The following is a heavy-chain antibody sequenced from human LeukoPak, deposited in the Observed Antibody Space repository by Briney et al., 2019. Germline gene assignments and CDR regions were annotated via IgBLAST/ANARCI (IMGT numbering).Heavy chain of an antibody. Sequence: PGGSLRLSCAASGFTFSSYDIHWVRQATGKGLEWVSAIDTAGDTYYPGSVKGRFTISRENAKNSLYLQMNSLRAGDTAVYYCAKDGESGIQYTQGYFDYWGQGTLVTVSS. CDR3: AKDGESGIQYTQGYFDY. CDR2: IDTAGDT. CDR1: GFTFSSYD. D-gene: IGHD1-1*01. J-gene: IGHJ4*02. V-gene: IGHV3-13*01.